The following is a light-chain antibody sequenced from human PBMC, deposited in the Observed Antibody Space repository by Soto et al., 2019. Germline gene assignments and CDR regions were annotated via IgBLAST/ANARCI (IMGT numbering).Light chain of an antibody. CDR3: QQYYSYPRT. Sequence: AIRMTQSPSSLSASTGDRVTITCRASQGISSYLAWYQQKPGKAPKLLIYAASTLQSGVPSRFSGSGSRTDFTLTISCLESEDFATSYWQQYYSYPRTFGQGTKVEIK. CDR1: QGISSY. J-gene: IGKJ1*01. CDR2: AAS. V-gene: IGKV1-8*01.